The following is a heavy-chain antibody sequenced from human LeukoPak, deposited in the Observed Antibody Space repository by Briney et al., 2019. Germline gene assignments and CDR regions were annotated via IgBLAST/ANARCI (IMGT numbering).Heavy chain of an antibody. CDR1: GGSFSGYY. Sequence: SETLSLTCAVYGGSFSGYYWSWIRQPPGKGLEWIGEINHSGSTNYNPSLKSRVTISVDTSKNQFSLKLSSVTAASTAVYYCATSQYGPLPSGMDVWGQGTTVTVSS. CDR3: ATSQYGPLPSGMDV. CDR2: INHSGST. D-gene: IGHD3-10*01. J-gene: IGHJ6*02. V-gene: IGHV4-34*01.